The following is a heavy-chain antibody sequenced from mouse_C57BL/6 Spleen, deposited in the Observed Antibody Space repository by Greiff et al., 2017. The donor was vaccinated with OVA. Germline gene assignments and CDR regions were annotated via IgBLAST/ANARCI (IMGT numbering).Heavy chain of an antibody. V-gene: IGHV1-55*01. J-gene: IGHJ2*01. CDR1: GYTFTSYW. CDR2: IYPGSGST. CDR3: ARNYYGSDYFDD. Sequence: QVQLQQPGAELVKPGASVKMSCKASGYTFTSYWITWVKQRPGQGLEWIGDIYPGSGSTNYNEKFKSKATLTVDTSSSTAYMQLSSLTSEDSAVYYCARNYYGSDYFDDWGQGTTLTVSS. D-gene: IGHD1-1*01.